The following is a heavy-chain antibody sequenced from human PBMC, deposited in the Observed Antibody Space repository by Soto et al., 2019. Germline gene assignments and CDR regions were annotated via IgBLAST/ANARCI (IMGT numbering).Heavy chain of an antibody. Sequence: PGGSLRLSCAASGFTFSSYAMHWVRQAPGKGLEWVAVISYDGSNKCYADSVKGRFTISRDNSKNTLYLQMNSLRAEDTAVYYCARGIVGATHYYYYGMDVWGQGTTVTVSS. CDR1: GFTFSSYA. J-gene: IGHJ6*02. V-gene: IGHV3-30-3*01. D-gene: IGHD1-26*01. CDR2: ISYDGSNK. CDR3: ARGIVGATHYYYYGMDV.